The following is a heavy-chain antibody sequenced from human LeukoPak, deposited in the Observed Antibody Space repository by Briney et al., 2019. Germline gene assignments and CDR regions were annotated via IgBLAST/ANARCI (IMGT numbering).Heavy chain of an antibody. CDR2: IYTTGST. D-gene: IGHD3-10*01. V-gene: IGHV4-4*07. CDR3: ARILRGVIVTSFDY. Sequence: PSETLSLTCTVSGGSISGSYWSWIRQPAGKGLEWIGRIYTTGSTNYNPSLKSRVTISLDTSKNQFSLKLRPVTAADTAVYYCARILRGVIVTSFDYWGQGILVTVSS. J-gene: IGHJ4*02. CDR1: GGSISGSY.